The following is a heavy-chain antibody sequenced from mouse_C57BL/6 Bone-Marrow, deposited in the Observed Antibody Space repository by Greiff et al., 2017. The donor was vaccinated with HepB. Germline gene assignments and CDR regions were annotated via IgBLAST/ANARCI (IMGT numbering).Heavy chain of an antibody. J-gene: IGHJ4*01. CDR3: ASGTTVVAPYAMDY. V-gene: IGHV1-39*01. CDR2: INPNYGTT. Sequence: VQLKQSGPELVKPGASVKISCKASGYSFTDYNMNWVKQSNGKSLEWIGVINPNYGTTSYNQKFKGKATLTVDQSSSTAYMQLNSLTSEDSAVYYCASGTTVVAPYAMDYWGQGTSVTVSS. D-gene: IGHD1-1*01. CDR1: GYSFTDYN.